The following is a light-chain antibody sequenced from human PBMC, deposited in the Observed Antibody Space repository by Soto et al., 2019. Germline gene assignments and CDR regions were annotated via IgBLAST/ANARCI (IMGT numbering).Light chain of an antibody. CDR1: SSNIGTGYH. J-gene: IGLJ2*01. V-gene: IGLV1-40*01. CDR3: QSYDRIRSVV. CDR2: GDN. Sequence: QSVLTQPPSVSGAPGQRVTISCTGSSSNIGTGYHVHWYQQLPGTAPKLLIYGDNNRPSGVPDRFSGSKSGTSASLAITGLQAEDEAHYHCQSYDRIRSVVFGGGTKLTVL.